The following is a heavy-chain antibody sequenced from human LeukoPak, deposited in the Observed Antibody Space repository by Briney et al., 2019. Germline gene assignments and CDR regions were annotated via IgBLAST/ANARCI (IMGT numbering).Heavy chain of an antibody. V-gene: IGHV3-21*01. D-gene: IGHD1-26*01. J-gene: IGHJ4*02. Sequence: GGCLRLSCAVSGFTFSSFSMDWARQAPGKGLGWVSSISNSSSYIYYADSVKGRFTISRDNAEHSLYLQMNSLRAEDTAVYYCASSYTSGRDYWGQGPLVTVSS. CDR1: GFTFSSFS. CDR3: ASSYTSGRDY. CDR2: ISNSSSYI.